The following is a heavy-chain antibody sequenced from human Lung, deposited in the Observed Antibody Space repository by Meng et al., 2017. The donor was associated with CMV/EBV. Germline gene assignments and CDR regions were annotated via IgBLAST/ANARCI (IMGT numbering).Heavy chain of an antibody. V-gene: IGHV4-59*12. CDR1: GGSISGYY. Sequence: LSCSVSGGSISGYYWSWIRQPPGKGLEWIGYFYYGGSTNYNPSLKSRVTISVDTSKNQFSLKLRTVTAADTAVYYCARDLPGDWFDPWGQGTLVTVSS. CDR2: FYYGGST. CDR3: ARDLPGDWFDP. J-gene: IGHJ5*02.